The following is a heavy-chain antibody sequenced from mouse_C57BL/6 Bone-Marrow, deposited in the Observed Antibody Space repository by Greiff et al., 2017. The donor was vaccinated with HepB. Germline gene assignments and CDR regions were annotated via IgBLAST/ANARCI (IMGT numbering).Heavy chain of an antibody. J-gene: IGHJ2*01. D-gene: IGHD1-1*01. Sequence: QVQLKQSGAELARPGASVKLSCKASGYTFTSYGISWVKQRTGQGLEWIGEIYPRSGNTYYNEKFKGKATLTADKSSSTAYMELRSLTSEDSAVYFCAREAEYYYGSSYLSFDYWGQGTTLTVSS. CDR1: GYTFTSYG. CDR3: AREAEYYYGSSYLSFDY. CDR2: IYPRSGNT. V-gene: IGHV1-81*01.